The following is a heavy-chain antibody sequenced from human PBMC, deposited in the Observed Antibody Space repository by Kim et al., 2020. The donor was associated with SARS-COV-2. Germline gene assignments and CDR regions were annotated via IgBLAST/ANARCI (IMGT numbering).Heavy chain of an antibody. CDR1: GGSISSYY. V-gene: IGHV4-59*01. Sequence: SETLSLTCTVSGGSISSYYWSWIRQPPGKGLEWIGYIYYSGSTNYNPSLKSRVTISVDTSKNQFSLKLSSVTAADTAVYYCARSISAAAHFQGNFDYWGQGTLVTVSS. J-gene: IGHJ4*02. CDR2: IYYSGST. CDR3: ARSISAAAHFQGNFDY. D-gene: IGHD6-13*01.